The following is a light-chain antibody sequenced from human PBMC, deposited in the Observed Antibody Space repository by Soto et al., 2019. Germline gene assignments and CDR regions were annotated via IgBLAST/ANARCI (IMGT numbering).Light chain of an antibody. V-gene: IGKV1-5*01. CDR2: YAS. CDR1: QSITIW. J-gene: IGKJ5*01. CDR3: QQFHSFPIT. Sequence: DIQMTQSPSTLSASAGDRVTITCRASQSITIWLAWYQQKPGKAPKLLIYYASTLESGVPARFSGSGSGTEFTLTISSLQPDDFATYYCQQFHSFPITFGQGTRLEIK.